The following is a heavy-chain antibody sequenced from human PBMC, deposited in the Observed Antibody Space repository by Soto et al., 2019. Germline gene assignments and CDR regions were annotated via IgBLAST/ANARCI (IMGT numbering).Heavy chain of an antibody. CDR1: GFTFSSYA. Sequence: GGSLRLSCAASGFTFSSYAMSWVRQAPGKGLEWVSAISGSGGSTYYADSVKGRFTISRDNSKNKLYLQMNSLRAEDTAVYYCAKTLGGGATGEDDAFDIWGQGTMVTVSS. D-gene: IGHD1-26*01. V-gene: IGHV3-23*01. J-gene: IGHJ3*02. CDR2: ISGSGGST. CDR3: AKTLGGGATGEDDAFDI.